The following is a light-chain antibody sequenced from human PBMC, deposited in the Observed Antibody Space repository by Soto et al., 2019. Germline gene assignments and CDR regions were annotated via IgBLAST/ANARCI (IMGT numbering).Light chain of an antibody. CDR3: TSYTSSTTLDV. Sequence: QSVLAQPASVSGSPAQSITISCTGTSSDVGGYNYVSWYQQHPGKAPKLMIYEVSNRPSGVSNRFSGSKSGHTASLTISGLQSEDEADYFCTSYTSSTTLDVFGTGTQVTVL. CDR1: SSDVGGYNY. J-gene: IGLJ1*01. V-gene: IGLV2-14*01. CDR2: EVS.